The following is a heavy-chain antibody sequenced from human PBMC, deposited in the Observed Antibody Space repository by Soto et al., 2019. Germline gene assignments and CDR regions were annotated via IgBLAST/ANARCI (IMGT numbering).Heavy chain of an antibody. CDR1: GVTFSSYA. Sequence: QVQLVQSGAEVKKPGSSVKVSCKASGVTFSSYAISWVRQAPGQGLEWMGGIIPISGTANYAQKFQGRVTITADESTSTVSMELSSLRSDDTAVYFWARSQGSSTSLEIYYYYYYGMDVWGQGTTVNVSS. CDR2: IIPISGTA. V-gene: IGHV1-69*01. CDR3: ARSQGSSTSLEIYYYYYYGMDV. D-gene: IGHD2-2*01. J-gene: IGHJ6*02.